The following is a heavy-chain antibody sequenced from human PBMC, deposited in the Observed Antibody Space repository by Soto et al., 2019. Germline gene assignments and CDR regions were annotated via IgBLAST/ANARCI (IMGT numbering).Heavy chain of an antibody. CDR2: IIPIFGTA. CDR1: GGTFSSYA. Sequence: QVQLVQSGAEVKKPGSSVKVSCKASGGTFSSYAISWVRQAPGQGLEWMGGIIPIFGTANYAQKFQGRVTITADDSTSTADMELSSLRSEDTAVYYCASTAVAGTGDTWFDPWGQGTLVTVSS. V-gene: IGHV1-69*12. D-gene: IGHD6-19*01. CDR3: ASTAVAGTGDTWFDP. J-gene: IGHJ5*02.